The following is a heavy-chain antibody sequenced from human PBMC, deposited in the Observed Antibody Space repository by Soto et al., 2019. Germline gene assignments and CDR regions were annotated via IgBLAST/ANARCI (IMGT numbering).Heavy chain of an antibody. Sequence: QVQLQQWAAGLLKPSETLSLTCAVYGGSFSGYYWSWIRQPPGKGLEWIGEINHSGSTNYNPSLKSRVTISVDTYKDQVSLKLSSVTATDTAVYYCARGRRSSREDWCDPWGQGTLVTVSS. CDR1: GGSFSGYY. CDR3: ARGRRSSREDWCDP. V-gene: IGHV4-34*01. CDR2: INHSGST. D-gene: IGHD6-13*01. J-gene: IGHJ5*02.